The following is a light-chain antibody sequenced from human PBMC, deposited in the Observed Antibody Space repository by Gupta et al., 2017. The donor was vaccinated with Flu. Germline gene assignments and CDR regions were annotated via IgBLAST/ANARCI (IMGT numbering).Light chain of an antibody. J-gene: IGKJ2*03. Sequence: DIQLTQSPSFLSASVGDRVTITCRASQGISSYLAWYQQKPGKAPKLLIYAASTLQSGVPSRFSGSGSGTEFTLTISSLQPEDFATYYCQQLNSYPRYSFGKGTKLKIK. V-gene: IGKV1-9*01. CDR1: QGISSY. CDR3: QQLNSYPRYS. CDR2: AAS.